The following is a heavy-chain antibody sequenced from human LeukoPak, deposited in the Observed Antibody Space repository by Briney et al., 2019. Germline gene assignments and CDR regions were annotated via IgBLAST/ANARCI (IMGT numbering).Heavy chain of an antibody. V-gene: IGHV3-7*01. D-gene: IGHD2-2*01. Sequence: PGGSLRLSCAASGFTFSSYSMNWVRQAPGKGLEWVANIKEDGSEKYYVDSVKGRFTISRDNAKNSVYLQMSSLRDEDTAVFYCARGRRDTQYQVFDYWGQGTLVTVSS. CDR1: GFTFSSYS. CDR2: IKEDGSEK. J-gene: IGHJ4*02. CDR3: ARGRRDTQYQVFDY.